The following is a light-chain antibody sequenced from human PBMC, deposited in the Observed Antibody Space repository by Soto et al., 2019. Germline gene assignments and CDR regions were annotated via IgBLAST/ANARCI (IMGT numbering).Light chain of an antibody. CDR3: QSYDSSLSGSVV. CDR1: SSNIGAGYD. Sequence: QSVLTQPPSVAGAPGQRVTISCTGSSSNIGAGYDVHWYQQLPGTAPKLLIYGNSNRASGVPDRFSGSKSGTSASLAITGLQAEDEAYYYCQSYDSSLSGSVVFGGGTKRTVL. V-gene: IGLV1-40*01. CDR2: GNS. J-gene: IGLJ2*01.